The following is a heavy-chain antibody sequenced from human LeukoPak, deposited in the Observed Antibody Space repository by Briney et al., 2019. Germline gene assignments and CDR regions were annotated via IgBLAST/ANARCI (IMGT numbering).Heavy chain of an antibody. Sequence: PGGSLRLSCAASGFTFSSYGMHWVRQAPGKGLEWVAFIRYDGSNKYYADSVKGRFTISRDNSKNTLYLQMNSLRAEDTAVYYCARDTGSMAARFFDNWGQGTLVTVSS. D-gene: IGHD2-8*02. V-gene: IGHV3-30*02. CDR3: ARDTGSMAARFFDN. J-gene: IGHJ4*02. CDR1: GFTFSSYG. CDR2: IRYDGSNK.